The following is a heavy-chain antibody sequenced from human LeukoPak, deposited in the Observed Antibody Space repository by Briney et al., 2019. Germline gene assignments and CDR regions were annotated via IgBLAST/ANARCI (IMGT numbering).Heavy chain of an antibody. J-gene: IGHJ5*02. D-gene: IGHD3-10*01. Sequence: GGSLRLSCAASGFTFSSYAMSWVRQAPGKGLEWVSGISWNSGSIGYADSVKGRFTISRDNAKNSLYLQMNSLRAEDTALYYCAKDHPPRMLRGVFNWFDPWGQGTLVTVSS. CDR2: ISWNSGSI. V-gene: IGHV3-9*01. CDR1: GFTFSSYA. CDR3: AKDHPPRMLRGVFNWFDP.